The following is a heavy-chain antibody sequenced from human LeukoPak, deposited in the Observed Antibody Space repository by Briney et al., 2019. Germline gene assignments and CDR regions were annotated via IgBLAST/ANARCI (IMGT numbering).Heavy chain of an antibody. V-gene: IGHV3-23*01. CDR3: AKLPALSARHIYYFDY. CDR1: GFTFSRYA. J-gene: IGHJ4*02. CDR2: ISGDVVGST. Sequence: HPGGSLRLSCAASGFTFSRYAMSWVRQAPGKELEWVSSISGDVVGSTYYADSVKGRFTISRDNSKNTLCLQMNSLRAEDTALYYCAKLPALSARHIYYFDYWGQGTLVTVSS.